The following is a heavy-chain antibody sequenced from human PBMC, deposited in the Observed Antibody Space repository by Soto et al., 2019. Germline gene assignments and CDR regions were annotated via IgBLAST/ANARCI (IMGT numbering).Heavy chain of an antibody. CDR3: AKAGSSYSGSQSYFDY. CDR2: ISGSGGST. CDR1: GFTFSSYA. J-gene: IGHJ4*02. V-gene: IGHV3-23*01. D-gene: IGHD1-26*01. Sequence: RLSCAASGFTFSSYAMSWVRQAPGKGLEWVSAISGSGGSTYYADSVEGRFTISRDNSKNTLYLQMNSLRAEDTAVYYCAKAGSSYSGSQSYFDYWGQGTLVTVSS.